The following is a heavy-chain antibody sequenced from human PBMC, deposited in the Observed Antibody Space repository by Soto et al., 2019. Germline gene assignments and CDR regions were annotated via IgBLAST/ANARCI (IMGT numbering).Heavy chain of an antibody. V-gene: IGHV5-51*01. J-gene: IGHJ4*02. CDR2: IYPGDSDT. D-gene: IGHD3-22*01. Sequence: PGESLKVSCKGSGYIFSRYWIGWGRQMPGKGLEWMGIIYPGDSDTRYSPSFQGQVTISADKSISTAYLQWSSLKASDTAMYYCARGCRYYYDSHFDYWGQGTLVTVSS. CDR3: ARGCRYYYDSHFDY. CDR1: GYIFSRYW.